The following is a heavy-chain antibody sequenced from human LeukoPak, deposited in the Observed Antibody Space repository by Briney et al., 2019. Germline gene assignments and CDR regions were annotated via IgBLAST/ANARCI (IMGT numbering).Heavy chain of an antibody. CDR1: GFTFISYA. Sequence: GGSLRLSCAASGFTFISYAMSWVRQAPGKGLEWVSAISGSGGSTYYADSVKGRFTISRDNSKNTLYLQMNSLRAEDTAVYYCAKLFRYYYDSSGPRGIDYWGQGTLVTVSS. CDR3: AKLFRYYYDSSGPRGIDY. CDR2: ISGSGGST. D-gene: IGHD3-22*01. V-gene: IGHV3-23*01. J-gene: IGHJ4*02.